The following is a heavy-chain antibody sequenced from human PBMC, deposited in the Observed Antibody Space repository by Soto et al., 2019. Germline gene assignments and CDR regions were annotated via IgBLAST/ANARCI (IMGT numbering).Heavy chain of an antibody. Sequence: GSLRLSCAASGFGFGGKTMYWVRQAPGRGLEWVALIAPDGSQIYYADSVKGRFTISRDNSKNTPYLQMDNLRAEDTSLYLCATDIHATWLLNSWGQGTLVTVSS. V-gene: IGHV3-30-3*02. D-gene: IGHD2-2*02. J-gene: IGHJ5*02. CDR1: GFGFGGKT. CDR3: ATDIHATWLLNS. CDR2: IAPDGSQI.